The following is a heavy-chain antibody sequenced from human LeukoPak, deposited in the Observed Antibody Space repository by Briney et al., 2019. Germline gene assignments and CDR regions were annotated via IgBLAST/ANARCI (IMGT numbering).Heavy chain of an antibody. CDR2: ISGSGDNT. D-gene: IGHD3-22*01. J-gene: IGHJ4*02. Sequence: GGSLRLSCAASGFTFSSYSMNWVRQAPGKGLEWVSSISGSGDNTYYADSVKGRVTISRDNSKNTLYLQMNSLRAEDTAVYHCAKGSYYYDSADYFDYWGQGTLVTVSS. V-gene: IGHV3-23*01. CDR1: GFTFSSYS. CDR3: AKGSYYYDSADYFDY.